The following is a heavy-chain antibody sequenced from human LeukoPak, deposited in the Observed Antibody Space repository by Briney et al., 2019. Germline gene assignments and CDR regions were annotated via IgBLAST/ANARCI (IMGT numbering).Heavy chain of an antibody. Sequence: SETLSLTCTVSGGSISSYYWSWIRQPPGKGLEWIGYIYYSGSTNYNPSLKSRVTKSVDTSKNQFSLKLSSVTAADTAVYYCARHRGSFARRVLFDYWGQGTLVTVSS. CDR2: IYYSGST. V-gene: IGHV4-59*08. CDR3: ARHRGSFARRVLFDY. J-gene: IGHJ4*02. D-gene: IGHD1-26*01. CDR1: GGSISSYY.